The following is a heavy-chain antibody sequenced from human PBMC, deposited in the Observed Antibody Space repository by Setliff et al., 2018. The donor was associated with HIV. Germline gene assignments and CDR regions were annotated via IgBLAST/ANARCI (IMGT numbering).Heavy chain of an antibody. CDR2: INHSGST. V-gene: IGHV4-34*01. CDR3: AMRNKWELLGAFDI. CDR1: GGSFSGYY. J-gene: IGHJ3*02. Sequence: SETLSLTCAVYGGSFSGYYWSWIRQPPGKGLEWIGEINHSGSTNYNPSLKSRVTISVDTSKNQFSLKLSSVTAADTAVYYCAMRNKWELLGAFDIWGQGTMVTVSS. D-gene: IGHD1-26*01.